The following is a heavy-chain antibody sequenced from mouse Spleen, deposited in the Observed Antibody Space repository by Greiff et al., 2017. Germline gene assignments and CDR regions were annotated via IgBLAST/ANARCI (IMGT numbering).Heavy chain of an antibody. CDR3: ARYRFDGYYRYWYFDV. J-gene: IGHJ1*01. CDR1: GYAFSSSW. CDR2: IYPGDGDT. V-gene: IGHV1-82*01. Sequence: QVQLQQSGPELVKPGASVKISCKASGYAFSSSWMNWVKQRPGKGLEWIGRIYPGDGDTNYNGKFKGKATLTADKSSSTAYMQLSSLTSEDSAVYFCARYRFDGYYRYWYFDVWGAGTTVTVSS. D-gene: IGHD2-3*01.